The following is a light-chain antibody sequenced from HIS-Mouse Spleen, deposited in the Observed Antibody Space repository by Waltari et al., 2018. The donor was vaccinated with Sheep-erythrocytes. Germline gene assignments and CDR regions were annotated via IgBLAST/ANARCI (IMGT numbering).Light chain of an antibody. CDR3: QVWKV. J-gene: IGLJ2*01. V-gene: IGLV3-21*03. CDR2: DDS. CDR1: NIGSKS. Sequence: SYVLTQPPSVSVAPGKTARITCGGNNIGSKSVHWYQQKPGQAPVLVVYDDSDWPSGIPERFSGSNSGNTATLTISRVEAGDEADYYCQVWKVFGGGTKLTVL.